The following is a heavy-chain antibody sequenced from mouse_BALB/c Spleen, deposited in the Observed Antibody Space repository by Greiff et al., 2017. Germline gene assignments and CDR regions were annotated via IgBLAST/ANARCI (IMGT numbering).Heavy chain of an antibody. Sequence: EVQLQQSGAELVRSGASVKLSCTASVFNIKDYYMHWVKQRPEQGLEWIGWIDPENGDTEYAPKFQGKATMTADTSSNTAYLQLSSLTSEDTAVYYCNALYGNAMDDWGQGTSVTVSS. V-gene: IGHV14-4*02. CDR1: VFNIKDYY. J-gene: IGHJ4*01. CDR2: IDPENGDT. D-gene: IGHD2-1*01. CDR3: NALYGNAMDD.